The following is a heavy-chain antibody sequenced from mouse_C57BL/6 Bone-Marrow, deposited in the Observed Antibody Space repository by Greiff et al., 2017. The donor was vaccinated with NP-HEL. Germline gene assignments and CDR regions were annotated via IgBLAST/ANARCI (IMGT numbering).Heavy chain of an antibody. Sequence: VHVKQSGAELVRPGASVKLSCTASGFNIKDDYMHWVKQRPEQGLEWIGWIDPENGDTEYASKFQGKATITADTSSNTAYLQLSSLTSEDTAVYYCTLYDCFAYWGQGTLVTVSA. CDR2: IDPENGDT. D-gene: IGHD2-3*01. V-gene: IGHV14-4*01. CDR3: TLYDCFAY. J-gene: IGHJ3*01. CDR1: GFNIKDDY.